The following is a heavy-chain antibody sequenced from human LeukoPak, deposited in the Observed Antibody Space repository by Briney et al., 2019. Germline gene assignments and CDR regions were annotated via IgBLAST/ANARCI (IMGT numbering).Heavy chain of an antibody. CDR2: ISSSDSTI. D-gene: IGHD5-18*01. Sequence: PPGGSLRLSCGASGFTFSSYEMNWVRQAPGKGLEWVSYISSSDSTIYYSDSVKGRFTISRDNAKNSLYLQMNSLRAEDTAVYYCARVGYSYGLDYFDYWGQGNLVTVSS. V-gene: IGHV3-48*03. J-gene: IGHJ4*02. CDR1: GFTFSSYE. CDR3: ARVGYSYGLDYFDY.